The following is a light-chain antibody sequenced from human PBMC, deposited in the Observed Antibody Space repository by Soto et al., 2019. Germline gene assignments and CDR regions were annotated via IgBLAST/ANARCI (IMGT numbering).Light chain of an antibody. CDR1: SSNIGAGYD. Sequence: QSALTQPPSVSGAPGQRVTISCTGSSSNIGAGYDVHWYQQLPGTAPKLLIYGNSNRPSGVPDRFSGSKSGTSASLAITGLQADDEADYYCQSYDSSLSGSEVFGTGTKVTVL. V-gene: IGLV1-40*01. CDR3: QSYDSSLSGSEV. CDR2: GNS. J-gene: IGLJ1*01.